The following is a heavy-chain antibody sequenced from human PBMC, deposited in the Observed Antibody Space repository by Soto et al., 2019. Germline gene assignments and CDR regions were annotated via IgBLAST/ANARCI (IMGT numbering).Heavy chain of an antibody. J-gene: IGHJ4*02. D-gene: IGHD2-15*01. CDR2: IYYSGST. CDR3: HGLRPDKNYFDE. CDR1: GGCVQSSD. V-gene: IGHV4-59*02. Sequence: NPSGTMYLTSPASGGCVQSSDGRWIRPPPGKGLEWIGYIYYSGSTNYNPSLKSRVTISVDTSKNQFSLKLSSVTAADTAVYYCHGLRPDKNYFDEWGQGSLVTVSS.